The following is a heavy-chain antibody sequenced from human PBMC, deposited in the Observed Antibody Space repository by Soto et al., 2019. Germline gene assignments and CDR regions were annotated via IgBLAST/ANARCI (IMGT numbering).Heavy chain of an antibody. Sequence: GGSLRLSCAASGFTFSSYGMHWVRQAPGKGLEWVAVISYDGSNKYYADSVKGRFTISRDNSKNTLYLQMDSLRAEDTAVYYCAKDGGCFDFYYYYGMDVWGQGTTVTVSS. CDR3: AKDGGCFDFYYYYGMDV. J-gene: IGHJ6*02. CDR2: ISYDGSNK. D-gene: IGHD3-9*01. V-gene: IGHV3-30*18. CDR1: GFTFSSYG.